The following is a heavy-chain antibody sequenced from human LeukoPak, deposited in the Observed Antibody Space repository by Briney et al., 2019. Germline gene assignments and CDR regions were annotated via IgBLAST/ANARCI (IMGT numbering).Heavy chain of an antibody. V-gene: IGHV3-30*02. Sequence: GGSLRLSCAASGFTFSSFDIHWVRQAPGKGLEWVAFIQYDGSNKYYADSVKGRFTISRDNSKNTLYLQMNTLRAEDTAVYYCAKGGSYSYYLDYWGQGTLVTVPS. CDR3: AKGGSYSYYLDY. CDR2: IQYDGSNK. J-gene: IGHJ4*02. CDR1: GFTFSSFD. D-gene: IGHD1-26*01.